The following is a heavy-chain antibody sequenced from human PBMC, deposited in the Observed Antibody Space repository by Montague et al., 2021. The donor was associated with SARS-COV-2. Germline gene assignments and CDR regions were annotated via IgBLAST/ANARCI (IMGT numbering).Heavy chain of an antibody. Sequence: SLRLSCAASGFTFDDYAMHWVRQAPGKGLEWVSLISGDGGSTYYADSVKDRFTISRDNSKNSLYLQMNSLRTEDTALYYCAKDNFYCSSTSCYRLYYYYYYMDVWGKGTTVTVSS. CDR1: GFTFDDYA. J-gene: IGHJ6*03. V-gene: IGHV3-43*02. CDR2: ISGDGGST. D-gene: IGHD2-2*01. CDR3: AKDNFYCSSTSCYRLYYYYYYMDV.